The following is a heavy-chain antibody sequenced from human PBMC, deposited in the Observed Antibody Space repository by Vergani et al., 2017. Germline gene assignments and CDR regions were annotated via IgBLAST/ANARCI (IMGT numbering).Heavy chain of an antibody. CDR2: IYHSGST. Sequence: QVQLQESGPGLVKPSETLSLTCAVSGYSISSGYYWGWIRQPPGKGLEWIGSIYHSGSTYYNPSLKSRVTISVDTSKNQFSLKLSSVTAADTAVYYCAREEYYDSSGYYSLYYYYYMDVWGKGTTVTVSS. CDR1: GYSISSGYY. J-gene: IGHJ6*03. D-gene: IGHD3-22*01. V-gene: IGHV4-38-2*02. CDR3: AREEYYDSSGYYSLYYYYYMDV.